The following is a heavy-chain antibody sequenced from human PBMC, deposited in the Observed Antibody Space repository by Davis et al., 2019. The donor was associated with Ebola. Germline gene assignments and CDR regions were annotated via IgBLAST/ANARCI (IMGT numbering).Heavy chain of an antibody. CDR3: ARVVGDYYYSYMDV. Sequence: PSETLSLTCTVSGGSISSSSYYWGWIRQPPGKGLEWIGSMYYSGSTYYNPSLKSRVTTSLDTSKNQFSLKVSSVSAADTAVYYCARVVGDYYYSYMDVWGKGTTVTVSS. CDR2: MYYSGST. V-gene: IGHV4-39*07. D-gene: IGHD3-16*01. CDR1: GGSISSSSYY. J-gene: IGHJ6*03.